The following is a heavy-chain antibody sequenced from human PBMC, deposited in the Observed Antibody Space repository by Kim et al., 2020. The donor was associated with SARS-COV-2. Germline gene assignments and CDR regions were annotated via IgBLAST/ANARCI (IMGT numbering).Heavy chain of an antibody. V-gene: IGHV4-31*02. D-gene: IGHD5-12*01. CDR3: ARVKGWLRLEYFDY. Sequence: NPSIRSRVIISVDTSKNQLSLKLGSVTAADTAECYCARVKGWLRLEYFDYWGQGTLVTVSS. J-gene: IGHJ4*02.